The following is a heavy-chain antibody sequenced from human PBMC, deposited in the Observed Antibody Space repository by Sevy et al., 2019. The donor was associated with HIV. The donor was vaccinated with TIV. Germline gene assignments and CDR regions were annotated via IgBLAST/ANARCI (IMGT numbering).Heavy chain of an antibody. D-gene: IGHD6-13*01. Sequence: LSLTCAASGFTFSSYAMSWVRQAPGKGLEWVSAISGSGGSTYYADSVKGRFTISRDNSKNTLYLQMNSLRAEDTAVYYCAKGLGSSSWHDYWGQGTLVTVSS. CDR3: AKGLGSSSWHDY. CDR1: GFTFSSYA. J-gene: IGHJ4*02. CDR2: ISGSGGST. V-gene: IGHV3-23*01.